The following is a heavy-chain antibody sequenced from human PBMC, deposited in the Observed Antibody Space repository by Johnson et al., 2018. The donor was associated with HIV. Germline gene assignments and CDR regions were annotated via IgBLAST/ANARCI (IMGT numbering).Heavy chain of an antibody. J-gene: IGHJ3*02. CDR1: GFTFSSYG. V-gene: IGHV3-30*03. CDR2: ISYDGSNK. CDR3: ARDLYDFWSASPGSDAFDI. Sequence: VQLVESGGGVVQPGMSLRLSCAASGFTFSSYGKHWVRQAPGKGLEWVAVISYDGSNKYYADSVKGRFTISRDNSKNTLYLQMNSLRAEDTAVYYCARDLYDFWSASPGSDAFDIWGQGTMVTVSS. D-gene: IGHD3-3*01.